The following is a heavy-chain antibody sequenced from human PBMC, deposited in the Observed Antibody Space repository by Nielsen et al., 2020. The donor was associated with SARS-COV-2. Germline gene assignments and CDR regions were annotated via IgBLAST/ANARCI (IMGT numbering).Heavy chain of an antibody. J-gene: IGHJ6*02. CDR2: INHSGSA. CDR1: GGSFSGYY. D-gene: IGHD6-6*01. V-gene: IGHV4-34*01. Sequence: GSLRLSCAVYGGSFSGYYWSWIRQPPGKGLEWIGEINHSGSANYNPSLKSRVTISVDTSKNQFSLKLSSVTAADTAVYYCARARRGAAPYYYYYYGMDVWGQGTTVTVSS. CDR3: ARARRGAAPYYYYYYGMDV.